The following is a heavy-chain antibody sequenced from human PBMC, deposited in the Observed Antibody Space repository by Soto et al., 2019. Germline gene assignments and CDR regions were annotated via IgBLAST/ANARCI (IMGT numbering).Heavy chain of an antibody. CDR2: ISSSGSTI. V-gene: IGHV3-11*01. Sequence: GGSLRLSCAASGFTFSDYDMIWIRQAPGKGLEWVSDISSSGSTIYYADSVKGRFTISRDNAKNSLYLQMNSLRAEDTAVYYCARALNARYFDLPPRSDYYYGMDVWGQGTTVTVSS. J-gene: IGHJ6*02. CDR1: GFTFSDYD. D-gene: IGHD3-9*01. CDR3: ARALNARYFDLPPRSDYYYGMDV.